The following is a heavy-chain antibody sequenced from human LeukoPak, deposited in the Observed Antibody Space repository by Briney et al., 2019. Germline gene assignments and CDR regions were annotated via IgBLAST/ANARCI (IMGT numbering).Heavy chain of an antibody. D-gene: IGHD6-19*01. Sequence: ASVKVSCKASGGTFSSYAISWVRQAPGQGLEWMGSIIPIFGTANYAQKFQGRVTITTDESTSTAYMELSSLRSEDTAVYYCARDYYAVAGLPYFDYWGQGTLVTVSS. CDR1: GGTFSSYA. CDR3: ARDYYAVAGLPYFDY. V-gene: IGHV1-69*05. CDR2: IIPIFGTA. J-gene: IGHJ4*02.